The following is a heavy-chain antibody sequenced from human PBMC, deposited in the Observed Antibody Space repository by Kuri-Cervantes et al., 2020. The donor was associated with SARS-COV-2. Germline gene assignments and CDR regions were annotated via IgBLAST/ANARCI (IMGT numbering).Heavy chain of an antibody. V-gene: IGHV3-66*01. CDR1: GVTVSYHY. D-gene: IGHD2-15*01. Sequence: GESLKISCAAQGVTVSYHYMSWVRQAPGKGLEWVSAIYTGGTTFYADSVKGRFTISRDSSKNTLSLQMNSLRAEDTAVYYCARVRNVVARVVHAFDIWGQGTVVTVSS. CDR2: IYTGGTT. CDR3: ARVRNVVARVVHAFDI. J-gene: IGHJ3*02.